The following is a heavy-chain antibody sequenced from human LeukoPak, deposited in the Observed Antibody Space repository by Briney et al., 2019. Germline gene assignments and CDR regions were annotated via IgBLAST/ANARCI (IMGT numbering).Heavy chain of an antibody. Sequence: GGSLRLSCAASGFTFSSYAMSWVRQAPGKGLEWVSAISGSGGSTYYADSVKGRFTISRDNSKNTLYLQMNSLRAEDTAVYYCEIRVRGVIITGQNWFDPWGQGTLVTVSS. CDR2: ISGSGGST. D-gene: IGHD3-10*01. CDR3: EIRVRGVIITGQNWFDP. V-gene: IGHV3-23*01. J-gene: IGHJ5*02. CDR1: GFTFSSYA.